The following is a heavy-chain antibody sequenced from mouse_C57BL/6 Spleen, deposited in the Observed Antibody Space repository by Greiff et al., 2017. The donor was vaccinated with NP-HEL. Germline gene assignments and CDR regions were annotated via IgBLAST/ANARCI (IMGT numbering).Heavy chain of an antibody. CDR3: ARWVNWDGFAY. J-gene: IGHJ3*01. Sequence: EVQLQQSGPELVKPGASVKMSCKASGYTFTDYNMHWVKQSHGKSLEWIGYINPNNGGTSYNQKFKGKATLTVNKSASTDYMELRSLTAEDSAVYYCARWVNWDGFAYWGQGTLVTVSA. CDR1: GYTFTDYN. V-gene: IGHV1-22*01. CDR2: INPNNGGT. D-gene: IGHD4-1*01.